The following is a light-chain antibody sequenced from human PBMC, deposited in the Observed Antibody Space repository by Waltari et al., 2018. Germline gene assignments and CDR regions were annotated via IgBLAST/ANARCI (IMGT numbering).Light chain of an antibody. CDR2: VNSDGSH. CDR3: QTGGHGTWV. Sequence: QLVVTQSPSASASLGASVKLTCTLSRGHSSTVIAWLQQHPERGPRYLMKVNSDGSHSKGAEIPDRFSGSSSGAERYLTISNLQSEDEADYYCQTGGHGTWVFGGGTKLTVL. V-gene: IGLV4-69*01. J-gene: IGLJ3*02. CDR1: RGHSSTV.